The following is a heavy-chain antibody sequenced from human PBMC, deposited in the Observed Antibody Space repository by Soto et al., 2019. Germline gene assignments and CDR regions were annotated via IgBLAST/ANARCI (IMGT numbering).Heavy chain of an antibody. Sequence: QVQLVQSGAEVKKPGASVKVSCKASGYTFTSYDINWVRQATGQGLEGRGWMNPNSGNTGYAQKFQGRITTTRNTSISTAYMEVSSLRSEDTAVYYCARARESYSGMDVWGQGTKVTVSS. CDR2: MNPNSGNT. J-gene: IGHJ6*02. CDR3: ARARESYSGMDV. CDR1: GYTFTSYD. V-gene: IGHV1-8*01.